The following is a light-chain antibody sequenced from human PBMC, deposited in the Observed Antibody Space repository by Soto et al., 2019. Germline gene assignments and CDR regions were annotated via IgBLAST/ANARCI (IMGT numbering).Light chain of an antibody. Sequence: EIVLTQSPATLSLSPGERATLSCRASQSVSSYLAWYQQKPGQAPRLLIYDASNRATGIPARLSGSGSGTDFTLTISSLEPEDFAVYYCQQRSNWPTFGGGTKVDIK. CDR3: QQRSNWPT. V-gene: IGKV3-11*01. CDR2: DAS. CDR1: QSVSSY. J-gene: IGKJ4*01.